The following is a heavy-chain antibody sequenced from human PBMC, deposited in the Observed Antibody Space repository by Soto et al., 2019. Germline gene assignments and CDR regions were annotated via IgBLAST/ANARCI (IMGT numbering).Heavy chain of an antibody. CDR3: ARHFDVDPSLDHYYFDL. D-gene: IGHD3-9*01. J-gene: IGHJ2*01. V-gene: IGHV4-4*07. Sequence: QVQLQESGPGLVKPSETLSLTCTVSGVSITPYFWSWIRQPAGEAPEWLGHIYASGRTTYNPSLKSRVTMFVSPPQVSLMLTSVTAADTAVYYCARHFDVDPSLDHYYFDLWGRGALVTFSS. CDR1: GVSITPYF. CDR2: IYASGRT.